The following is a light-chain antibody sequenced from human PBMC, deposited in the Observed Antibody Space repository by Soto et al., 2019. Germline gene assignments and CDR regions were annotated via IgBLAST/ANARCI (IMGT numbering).Light chain of an antibody. CDR3: QQYGSSPYT. J-gene: IGKJ2*01. CDR2: GAS. V-gene: IGKV3-20*01. CDR1: QSVSSSY. Sequence: EIVLTQSPGTLSLSPGERATLSCRASQSVSSSYLAWYQQKPGQAPRLLIYGASSRATGIPDRFSGSGSGTDFTLTISRLEPEDLAVYYCQQYGSSPYTFFQGTKLEIK.